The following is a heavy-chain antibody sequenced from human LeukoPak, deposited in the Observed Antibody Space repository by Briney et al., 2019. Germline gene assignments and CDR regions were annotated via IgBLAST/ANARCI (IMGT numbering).Heavy chain of an antibody. CDR3: ATLRPRQQLVVDH. Sequence: GRSLRLSSASPGFTSSRYEMTWVRQAPGKELEGVSYISRSGSPTYYAASVKGRFTISRDHALNSLYRQMTSLRPEDTAVFYCATLRPRQQLVVDHWGQGNLVTVSS. D-gene: IGHD6-13*01. CDR1: GFTSSRYE. J-gene: IGHJ4*02. CDR2: ISRSGSPT. V-gene: IGHV3-48*03.